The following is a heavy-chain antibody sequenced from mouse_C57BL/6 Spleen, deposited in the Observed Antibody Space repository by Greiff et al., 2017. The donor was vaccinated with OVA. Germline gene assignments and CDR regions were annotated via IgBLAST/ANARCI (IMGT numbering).Heavy chain of an antibody. CDR1: GYAFSSYW. CDR2: IYPGDGDT. V-gene: IGHV1-80*01. J-gene: IGHJ4*01. Sequence: QVQLKESGAELVKPGASVKISCKASGYAFSSYWMNWVKQRPGKGLEWIGQIYPGDGDTNYNGKFKGKATLTADKSSSTAYMQLSSLTSEDSAVYFCARGTITTVVKGTYYAMDYWGQGTSVTVSS. CDR3: ARGTITTVVKGTYYAMDY. D-gene: IGHD1-1*01.